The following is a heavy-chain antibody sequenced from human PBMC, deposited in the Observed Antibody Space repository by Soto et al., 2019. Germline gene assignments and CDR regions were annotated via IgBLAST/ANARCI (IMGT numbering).Heavy chain of an antibody. D-gene: IGHD3-22*01. CDR2: IYHSGST. CDR1: GGSISSGGYS. CDR3: ARGEYYYDSSGPHLGWFGP. Sequence: QLQLQESGSGLVKPSQTLSLTCAVSGGSISSGGYSWSWIRQPPGKGLEWIGYIYHSGSTYYNPSLKSRVTISVDRSKNQFSLKLSSVTAADTAVYYCARGEYYYDSSGPHLGWFGPWGQGTLVTVSS. V-gene: IGHV4-30-2*01. J-gene: IGHJ5*02.